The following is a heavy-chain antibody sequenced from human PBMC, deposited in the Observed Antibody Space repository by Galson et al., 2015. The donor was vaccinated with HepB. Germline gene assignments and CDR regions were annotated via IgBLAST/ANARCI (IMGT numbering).Heavy chain of an antibody. Sequence: SLRLSCAASGFTFSSYAMSWVRQAPGKGLEWVSVIYSGGSTYYADSVKGRFTISRHNSKNTLYLQMNSLRAEDTAVYYCARRTVAGIRDAFDIWGQGTMATVSS. D-gene: IGHD6-19*01. CDR2: IYSGGST. V-gene: IGHV3-53*04. CDR1: GFTFSSYA. J-gene: IGHJ3*02. CDR3: ARRTVAGIRDAFDI.